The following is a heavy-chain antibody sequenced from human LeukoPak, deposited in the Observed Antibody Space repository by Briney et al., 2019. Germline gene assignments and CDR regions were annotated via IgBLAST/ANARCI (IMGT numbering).Heavy chain of an antibody. V-gene: IGHV3-48*01. CDR1: GFIFSQYS. D-gene: IGHD5-12*01. Sequence: GGSLRLSCAASGFIFSQYSMNWVRQAPGKGLEWVSHSRSSSETFYADSVKGRFTISRDNARNSLYLQMNNLRGEDTAIYYCARDAGNSGYGCDLWGQGPLVTVSS. CDR2: SRSSSET. CDR3: ARDAGNSGYGCDL. J-gene: IGHJ5*02.